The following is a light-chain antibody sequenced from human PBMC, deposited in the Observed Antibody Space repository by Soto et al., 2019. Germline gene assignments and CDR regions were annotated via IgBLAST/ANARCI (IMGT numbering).Light chain of an antibody. V-gene: IGKV1-12*01. CDR3: QQGNNFPWT. Sequence: DIQVTQSPSSVSASVGDRVTITCRATQDISSWLAWYQQKPGKAPKLLIATASSLQTGVPSRFSGSGSGTDFTLTISSLQPEDFATYYCQQGNNFPWTFGQGTKVEIK. CDR2: TAS. J-gene: IGKJ1*01. CDR1: QDISSW.